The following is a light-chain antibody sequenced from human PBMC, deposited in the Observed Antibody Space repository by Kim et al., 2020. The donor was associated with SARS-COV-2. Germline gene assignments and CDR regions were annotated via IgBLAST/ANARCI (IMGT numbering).Light chain of an antibody. J-gene: IGLJ2*01. CDR3: NSRDSSGNHPVV. V-gene: IGLV3-19*01. CDR2: GKN. CDR1: SLRSYY. Sequence: SSELTQDPAVSVALGQTVRITCQGDSLRSYYASWYQQKPGQAPVLVIYGKNNRPSGIPDRFSGSSSGNTASLTITGAQAEDEAYYYCNSRDSSGNHPVVFGGGTQLTVL.